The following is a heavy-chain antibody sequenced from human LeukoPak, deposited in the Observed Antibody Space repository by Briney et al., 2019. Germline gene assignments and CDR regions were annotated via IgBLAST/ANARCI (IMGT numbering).Heavy chain of an antibody. J-gene: IGHJ4*02. V-gene: IGHV3-74*01. Sequence: PGGSLRLSRAASGFTFSSYWMHWVRQAPGKGLVWVSRINSDGSSTSYADSVKGRFTISRDNSKNTLYLQMNSLRAEDTAVYYCAMGEDDYGANWGQGTLVTVSS. CDR1: GFTFSSYW. CDR2: INSDGSST. CDR3: AMGEDDYGAN. D-gene: IGHD4/OR15-4a*01.